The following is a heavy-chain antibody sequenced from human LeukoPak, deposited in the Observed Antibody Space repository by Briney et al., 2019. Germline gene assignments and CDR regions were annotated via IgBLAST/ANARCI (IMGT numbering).Heavy chain of an antibody. D-gene: IGHD3-22*01. CDR2: IYYSGST. CDR3: ARVDFDSSGYYYDY. Sequence: SETLSLTCTVSGGSISSYYWSWIRQPPGKGLEWIGYIYYSGSTNYNPSLKSRVTISVDTSKNQFSLKLSSVTAADTAVYYCARVDFDSSGYYYDYWGQGTLVTVSS. V-gene: IGHV4-59*01. CDR1: GGSISSYY. J-gene: IGHJ4*02.